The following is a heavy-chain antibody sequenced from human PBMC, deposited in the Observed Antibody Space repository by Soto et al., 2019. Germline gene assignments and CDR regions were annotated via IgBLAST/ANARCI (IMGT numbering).Heavy chain of an antibody. J-gene: IGHJ5*02. CDR3: ARRSEPWPLRNWFDP. D-gene: IGHD6-19*01. Sequence: QVQLQESGPGLVKPSQTLSLTCTVSGGSISSGGYYWSWIRQHPGKGLEWIGYIYYSGSTYFNPSLKSRVTISVHTSKNQFHLTLRSVTAADTAVYYCARRSEPWPLRNWFDPWGQGTLVTVSS. V-gene: IGHV4-31*03. CDR2: IYYSGST. CDR1: GGSISSGGYY.